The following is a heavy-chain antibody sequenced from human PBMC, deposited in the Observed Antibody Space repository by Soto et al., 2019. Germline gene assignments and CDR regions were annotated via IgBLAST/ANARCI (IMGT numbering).Heavy chain of an antibody. V-gene: IGHV3-23*01. J-gene: IGHJ4*02. D-gene: IGHD3-22*01. CDR1: GFTFRSYA. CDR3: AKGGYYYDSSGYFGDY. Sequence: GSLRLSCAASGFTFRSYAMSWVRQAPGKGLEWVSAVSGSGSNTYYADSVKGRFTISRDNSKNTLYLQMNSLRAEDTAVYYCAKGGYYYDSSGYFGDYWGQVTLVTVSS. CDR2: VSGSGSNT.